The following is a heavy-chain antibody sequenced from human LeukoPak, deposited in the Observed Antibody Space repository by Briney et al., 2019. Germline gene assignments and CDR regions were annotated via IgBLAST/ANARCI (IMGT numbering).Heavy chain of an antibody. Sequence: GSLRLSCVASGITSSNYAVSWVRQAPEKGLDWVSVISGSAHKIRYADSVKGRFTISRDNSENIVYLQMNNLRAEDTAVYYCAGRVTGYSSGYVYWGQGTLVTVSS. D-gene: IGHD5-18*01. CDR3: AGRVTGYSSGYVY. CDR1: GITSSNYA. J-gene: IGHJ4*02. V-gene: IGHV3-23*01. CDR2: ISGSAHKI.